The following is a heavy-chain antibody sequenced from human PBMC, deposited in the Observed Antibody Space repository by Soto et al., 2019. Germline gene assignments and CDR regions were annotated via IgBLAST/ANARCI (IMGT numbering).Heavy chain of an antibody. V-gene: IGHV3-23*01. D-gene: IGHD2-2*01. J-gene: IGHJ6*02. CDR2: ISGSGSST. CDR1: GFTFSSYA. Sequence: EVQLLESGGGLVQPGGSLRLSCAVSGFTFSSYAMSWVRQAPGKGLEWVSAISGSGSSTYYADSVKGRFTISRDNSRNTLYLQMNSLRAEDTAVYYCAKRRDSSMWYYYYGTDVWGQGTTVAVSS. CDR3: AKRRDSSMWYYYYGTDV.